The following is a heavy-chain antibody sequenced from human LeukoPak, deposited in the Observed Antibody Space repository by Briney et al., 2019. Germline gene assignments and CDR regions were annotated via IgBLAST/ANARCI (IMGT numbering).Heavy chain of an antibody. CDR3: ARDVGYWYFDL. CDR1: GFTFIAYS. D-gene: IGHD2-15*01. V-gene: IGHV3-21*01. J-gene: IGHJ2*01. Sequence: GGSLRLSCAASGFTFIAYSMNWVRQAPGKGLEWVSSISSSSAYIYYADSVKGRFTISRDNAKNSLYLQMNSLRAEDTAVYYCARDVGYWYFDLWGRGTLVTVSS. CDR2: ISSSSAYI.